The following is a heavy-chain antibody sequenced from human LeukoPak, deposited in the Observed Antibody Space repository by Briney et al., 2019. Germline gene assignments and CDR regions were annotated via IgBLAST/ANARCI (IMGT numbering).Heavy chain of an antibody. CDR2: ISSSSSYI. Sequence: GGSLRLSCAASGFTFSSYSMNWVRQAPGKGLEWVSSISSSSSYIYYADSVKGRFTISRDNAKNSLYLQMNSLRAEDTAVYYCGRDWASYSGSSDYAFDIWGQGTMVTVSS. D-gene: IGHD1-26*01. V-gene: IGHV3-21*01. CDR3: GRDWASYSGSSDYAFDI. J-gene: IGHJ3*02. CDR1: GFTFSSYS.